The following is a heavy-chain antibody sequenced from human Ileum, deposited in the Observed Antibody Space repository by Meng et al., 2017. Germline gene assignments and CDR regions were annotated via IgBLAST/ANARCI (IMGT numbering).Heavy chain of an antibody. CDR2: IYDSGST. J-gene: IGHJ4*02. CDR3: ARGGTAYFDY. Sequence: QVQLQESGPGLVKPSQTLSLTCTVPGGSISSGGYYWSWIRQHPGKGLEWIGYIYDSGSTYYNPSLKSRIAISGDTSKNQFSLNLSSVTAADTAVYYCARGGTAYFDYWGQGTLVTVS. CDR1: GGSISSGGYY. V-gene: IGHV4-31*03. D-gene: IGHD1-1*01.